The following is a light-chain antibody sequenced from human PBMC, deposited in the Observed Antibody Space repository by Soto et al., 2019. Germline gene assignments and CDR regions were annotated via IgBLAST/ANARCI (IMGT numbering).Light chain of an antibody. CDR2: ANS. Sequence: QSVLTQPPSVSGAPGQRVTISCTESSSNIGAGYDVHWYQQLPGTAPKLLIYANSNRPSGVPDRFSGSKSGTSASLAITGLQAEDEADYYCQSYDSSLSAWVLGGGTKLTVL. J-gene: IGLJ3*02. V-gene: IGLV1-40*01. CDR3: QSYDSSLSAWV. CDR1: SSNIGAGYD.